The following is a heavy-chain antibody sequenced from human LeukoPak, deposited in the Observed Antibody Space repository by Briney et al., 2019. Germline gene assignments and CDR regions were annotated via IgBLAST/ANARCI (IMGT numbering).Heavy chain of an antibody. V-gene: IGHV1-2*02. CDR2: INPYSGGT. CDR3: ARGVGSSWFDP. J-gene: IGHJ5*02. CDR1: GYTFTGNN. Sequence: ASVKVSCKASGYTFTGNNIYWVRQAPGQGLEWMGWINPYSGGTIYAQKFQGRVTMTRDTSISTAYMELSTLISDDTAVYFCARGVGSSWFDPWGLGTLVTVSS. D-gene: IGHD1-26*01.